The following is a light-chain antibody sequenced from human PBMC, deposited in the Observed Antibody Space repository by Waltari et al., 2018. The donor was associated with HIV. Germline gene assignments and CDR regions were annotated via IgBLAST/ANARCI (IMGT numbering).Light chain of an antibody. Sequence: QSVLTQPPSVSGAPGQRVTISCTGSNSNIGAGYDVHWYQQLPGTAPKLLIYGNINLPSGVPDRFSGSKSGPSASLAITGLQAEDEADYYCQSYDSSLSAVVFGGGTKLTVL. CDR3: QSYDSSLSAVV. V-gene: IGLV1-40*01. CDR2: GNI. CDR1: NSNIGAGYD. J-gene: IGLJ2*01.